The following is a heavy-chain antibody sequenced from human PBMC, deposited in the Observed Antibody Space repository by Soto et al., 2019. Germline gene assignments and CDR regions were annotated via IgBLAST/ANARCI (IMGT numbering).Heavy chain of an antibody. V-gene: IGHV1-58*01. J-gene: IGHJ3*02. CDR2: IVVGSGNT. Sequence: QMQLVQSGPEVKKPGTSVKVSCKASGFTFTSSAVQWVRQARGQRLEWIGWIVVGSGNTNYAQKFQERVTITRDMSTSTAYMELSSLRSEDTAVYYCAAKTVSGSYSREDDAFDIWGQGTMVTVSS. D-gene: IGHD1-26*01. CDR3: AAKTVSGSYSREDDAFDI. CDR1: GFTFTSSA.